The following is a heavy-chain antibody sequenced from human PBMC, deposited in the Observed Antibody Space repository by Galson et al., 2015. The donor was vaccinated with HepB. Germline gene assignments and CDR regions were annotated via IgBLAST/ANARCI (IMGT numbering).Heavy chain of an antibody. CDR1: KYTFTNFY. CDR3: ATGVGVFGVITPVDY. CDR2: IIPSDENT. D-gene: IGHD3-3*01. J-gene: IGHJ4*02. Sequence: SVKVSCKASKYTFTNFYIHWVRQAPGQGLEWMGLIIPSDENTTYAQKFQGRVIMPRDTSTNTVYMELSSLRAEDTAVYYCATGVGVFGVITPVDYWGQGTLVTVSS. V-gene: IGHV1-46*01.